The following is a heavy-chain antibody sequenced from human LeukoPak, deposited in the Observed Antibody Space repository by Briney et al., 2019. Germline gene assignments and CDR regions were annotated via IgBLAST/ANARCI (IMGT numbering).Heavy chain of an antibody. Sequence: PGGSLRLSCAASEFSFSSYSMNWVRQAPGKGLEWVSYISVSSSTIYYADSVKGRFTISRDNAKNSLYLQMNSLRAEDTAMYYCAVPRYNWNYVFDSWGQGTLVTVSS. V-gene: IGHV3-48*01. CDR3: AVPRYNWNYVFDS. D-gene: IGHD1-7*01. CDR1: EFSFSSYS. J-gene: IGHJ4*02. CDR2: ISVSSSTI.